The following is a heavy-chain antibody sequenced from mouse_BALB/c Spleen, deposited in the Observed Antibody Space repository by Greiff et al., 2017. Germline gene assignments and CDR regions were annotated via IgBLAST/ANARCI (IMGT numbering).Heavy chain of an antibody. V-gene: IGHV5-17*02. CDR1: GFTFSSFG. D-gene: IGHD2-14*01. Sequence: EVQVVESGGGLVQPGGSRKLSCAASGFTFSSFGMHWVRQAPEKGLEWVAYISSGSSTIYYADTVKGRFTISRDNPKNTLFLQMTSLRSEDTAMYYCARTYRYDAMDYWGQGTSVTVSS. CDR2: ISSGSSTI. CDR3: ARTYRYDAMDY. J-gene: IGHJ4*01.